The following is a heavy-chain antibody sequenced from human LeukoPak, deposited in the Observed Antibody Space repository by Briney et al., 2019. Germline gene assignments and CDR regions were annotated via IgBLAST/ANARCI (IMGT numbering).Heavy chain of an antibody. CDR2: IYQSGST. CDR1: GASVSSIGYS. Sequence: SETLSLTCGVSGASVSSIGYSWSWIRQPPGRGLEWIGYIYQSGSTSYNPSLQSRVTISIDRSKNQFSLKLSSVTAADTAVYYCARHMSVSYDAFDLWGRGTPVTVSS. D-gene: IGHD3-10*01. J-gene: IGHJ3*01. CDR3: ARHMSVSYDAFDL. V-gene: IGHV4-30-2*01.